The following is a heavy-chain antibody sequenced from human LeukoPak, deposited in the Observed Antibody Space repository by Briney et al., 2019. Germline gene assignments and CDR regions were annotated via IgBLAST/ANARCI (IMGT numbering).Heavy chain of an antibody. CDR2: IYYTGRT. Sequence: PSETLSLTCTVSGGSISSYYWSWIRLPPGKGLEWIGYIYYTGRTNYNPSLKSRVTISVDTSKNQFSLKLSSGTAADTAVYYCARDLGGGIAAAVKDGGTFDPWGQGTLVTVSS. CDR3: ARDLGGGIAAAVKDGGTFDP. CDR1: GGSISSYY. J-gene: IGHJ5*02. D-gene: IGHD6-13*01. V-gene: IGHV4-59*01.